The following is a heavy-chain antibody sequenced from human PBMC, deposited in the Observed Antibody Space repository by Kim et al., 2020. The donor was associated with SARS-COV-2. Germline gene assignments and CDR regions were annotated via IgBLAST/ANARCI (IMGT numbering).Heavy chain of an antibody. J-gene: IGHJ6*02. CDR3: ASSSTVRGGMDV. CDR2: K. V-gene: IGHV3-7*01. D-gene: IGHD3-10*01. Sequence: KYLVAAEKGRFSNSRDNAKNRLYLQMNTLRAGDTAVYYCASSSTVRGGMDVWGQGTTVTVSS.